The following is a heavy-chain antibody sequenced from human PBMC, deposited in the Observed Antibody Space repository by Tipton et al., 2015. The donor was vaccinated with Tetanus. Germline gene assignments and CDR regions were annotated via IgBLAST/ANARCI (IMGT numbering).Heavy chain of an antibody. CDR2: IYYNGST. CDR3: ARRRTLPLFDP. Sequence: TLSLTCAVYGGSFSSYYWGWIRQPPGKGLEWIGNIYYNGSTYYNPSLKSRVTISVDTSKNQFSLKLSSVTAADTAVYYCARRRTLPLFDPWGQGTLVTVSS. D-gene: IGHD3-16*01. CDR1: GGSFSSYY. J-gene: IGHJ5*02. V-gene: IGHV4-39*01.